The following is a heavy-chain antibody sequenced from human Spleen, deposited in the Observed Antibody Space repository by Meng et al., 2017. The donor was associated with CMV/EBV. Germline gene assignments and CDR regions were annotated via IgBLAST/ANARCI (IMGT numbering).Heavy chain of an antibody. V-gene: IGHV4-30-4*01. D-gene: IGHD2-2*01. J-gene: IGHJ5*02. Sequence: SISSGDYYWSWIRQPPGKGLEWIGYIYYSGSTYYNPSLKSRVTISVDTSKNQFSLKLSSVTAADTAVYYCARADIVVVPAAINWFDPWGQGTLVTVSS. CDR3: ARADIVVVPAAINWFDP. CDR1: SISSGDYY. CDR2: IYYSGST.